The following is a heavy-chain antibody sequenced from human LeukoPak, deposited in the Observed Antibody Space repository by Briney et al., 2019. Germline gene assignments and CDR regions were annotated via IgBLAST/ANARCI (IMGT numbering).Heavy chain of an antibody. D-gene: IGHD3-22*01. CDR1: GFPYSNAW. J-gene: IGHJ4*02. CDR2: NKRKTDGVTT. Sequence: GGSLRLSCAASGFPYSNAWMRWVRQATGKALECVGRNKRKTDGVTTDYAAPVRGRFTSSRDDSKITLYLQMNSLKTEYTAVYYCTTSPYYDSSVFDFWGEGTLVTVSS. V-gene: IGHV3-15*01. CDR3: TTSPYYDSSVFDF.